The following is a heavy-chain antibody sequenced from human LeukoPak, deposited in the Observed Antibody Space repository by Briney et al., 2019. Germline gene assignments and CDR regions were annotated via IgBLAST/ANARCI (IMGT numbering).Heavy chain of an antibody. CDR2: INHSGST. D-gene: IGHD4-17*01. CDR1: GGSFSGYY. V-gene: IGHV4-34*01. CDR3: ARLNDYGDAFDI. J-gene: IGHJ3*02. Sequence: SETLSLTCAVYGGSFSGYYWSWICQPPGKGLEWIGEINHSGSTNYKPSLKSRVTISVDTSKNQFSLKLSSVTAADTAVYYCARLNDYGDAFDIWGQGTMVTVSS.